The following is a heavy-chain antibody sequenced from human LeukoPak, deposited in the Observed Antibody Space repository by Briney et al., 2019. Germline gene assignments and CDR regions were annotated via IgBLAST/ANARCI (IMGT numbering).Heavy chain of an antibody. D-gene: IGHD3-10*01. Sequence: ASVKVSCKAFGYAFTSYDINWVRQATGQGLEWMGWMNPNSGNTGYAQKFQGRVIMTRNTSISTAYMELSRLTSDDTAMYYCARGSRWFGELEENWGQGTLVTVSS. CDR3: ARGSRWFGELEEN. CDR1: GYAFTSYD. J-gene: IGHJ4*02. CDR2: MNPNSGNT. V-gene: IGHV1-8*01.